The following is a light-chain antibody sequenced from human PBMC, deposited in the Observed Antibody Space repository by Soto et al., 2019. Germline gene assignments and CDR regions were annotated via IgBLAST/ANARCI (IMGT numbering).Light chain of an antibody. V-gene: IGLV2-11*01. J-gene: IGLJ1*01. CDR1: ISDVGAYNF. CDR2: DVT. CDR3: CSYAGSYTHV. Sequence: QSVLTQPRSVSGSPGQSVTISCTGTISDVGAYNFVSWYQQHPGKAPKLIIYDVTKWPSGVPHRFSGSKSGNTASLTISGLQAEDEAEYYCCSYAGSYTHVFGTGTKVTVL.